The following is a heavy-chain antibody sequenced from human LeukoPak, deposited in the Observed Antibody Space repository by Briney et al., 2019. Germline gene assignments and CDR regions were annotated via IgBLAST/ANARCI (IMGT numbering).Heavy chain of an antibody. CDR3: AREGAWAYYYGSGRYWGFFDY. CDR1: GYTFTSYY. J-gene: IGHJ4*02. V-gene: IGHV1-46*01. D-gene: IGHD3-10*01. Sequence: ASVKVSCKASGYTFTSYYMHWVRQAPGQGLEWMGIINPSGGSTSYAQKFQGRVTMTRDTSTSTVYMELSSLRSEDTAVYYCAREGAWAYYYGSGRYWGFFDYWGQGTLVTVSS. CDR2: INPSGGST.